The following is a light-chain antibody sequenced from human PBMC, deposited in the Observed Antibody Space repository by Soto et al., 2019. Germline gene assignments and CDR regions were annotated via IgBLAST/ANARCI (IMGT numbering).Light chain of an antibody. Sequence: QSVVTQPASVAGSPGQSITISCIVTSSDTGTYNLVSWYQQHPGKAPKLMIYEVNKRPSGVSDRFSGSKSGNTASLTISGLQAEDEADYYCCSYAGSSTLYVFGTGTKVTVL. CDR3: CSYAGSSTLYV. J-gene: IGLJ1*01. CDR1: SSDTGTYNL. CDR2: EVN. V-gene: IGLV2-23*02.